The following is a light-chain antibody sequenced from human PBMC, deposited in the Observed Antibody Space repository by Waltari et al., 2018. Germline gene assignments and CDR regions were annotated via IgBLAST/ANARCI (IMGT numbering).Light chain of an antibody. CDR2: GAS. V-gene: IGKV3-20*01. Sequence: ELVLTQSPGTLALPPGEGATLSCRASQSVGWSLAWYQQKPGQAPRLVISGASSRATGIPDRFSGSGSGTDFSLTISRLEPEDFAVYYCQHYVRLPVTFGQGTKVEI. J-gene: IGKJ1*01. CDR1: QSVGWS. CDR3: QHYVRLPVT.